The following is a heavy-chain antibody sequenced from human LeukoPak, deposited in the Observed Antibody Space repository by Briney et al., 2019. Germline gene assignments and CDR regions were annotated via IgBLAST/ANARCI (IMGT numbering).Heavy chain of an antibody. Sequence: ASVKVSCKVSGYTLTELSMHWVRQAPGKGLEWMGGFDPEDGETIYAQKFQGRVTMTEDTSTDTAYMELSSLRSEDTAAYYCATIVVVIAIQAGAFDIWGQGTMVTVSS. V-gene: IGHV1-24*01. D-gene: IGHD2-21*01. CDR1: GYTLTELS. J-gene: IGHJ3*02. CDR3: ATIVVVIAIQAGAFDI. CDR2: FDPEDGET.